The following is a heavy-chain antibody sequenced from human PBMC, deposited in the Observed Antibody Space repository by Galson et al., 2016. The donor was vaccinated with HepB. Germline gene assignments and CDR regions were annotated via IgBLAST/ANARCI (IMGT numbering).Heavy chain of an antibody. Sequence: ETLSLTCSVSGDSIRNVGRHWGWFRQSPGKGLEYIGSIHSSGTSYYNPSLASRITVSADMSRNQFFLSLTSVTATDTAIYYCVRLGTAAAVANRRGSVYWSQGTRVTVSS. CDR3: VRLGTAAAVANRRGSVY. J-gene: IGHJ4*01. V-gene: IGHV4-39*01. D-gene: IGHD2-2*01. CDR1: GDSIRNVGRH. CDR2: IHSSGTS.